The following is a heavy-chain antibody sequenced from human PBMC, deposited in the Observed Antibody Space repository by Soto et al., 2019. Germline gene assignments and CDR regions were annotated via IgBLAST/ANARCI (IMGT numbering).Heavy chain of an antibody. CDR1: GFTFSSYS. Sequence: PGGSLRLSCAASGFTFSSYSMNWVRKAPGKGLECVASISSSSSYIYYTDSVKGRSTISRNNAKNSLFLQMYSLRADDTAVYYCATLLSKSATTPQSRYYFDYWGQGTLFTVSS. D-gene: IGHD2-15*01. CDR2: ISSSSSYI. CDR3: ATLLSKSATTPQSRYYFDY. V-gene: IGHV3-21*01. J-gene: IGHJ4*01.